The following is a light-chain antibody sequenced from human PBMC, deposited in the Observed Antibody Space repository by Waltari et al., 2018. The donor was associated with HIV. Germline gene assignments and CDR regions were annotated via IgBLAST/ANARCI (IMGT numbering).Light chain of an antibody. CDR2: HQD. Sequence: QSQLIQPPSTSGAPGQRVDISCSGGDSNIGGSSVNWYQHLPGSSPKLLIFHQDVRAPGVPAPCSGSRSGTSASLAISGLQSDDEGDYYCGVWDVNVDVVVFGGGTKVTVL. CDR3: GVWDVNVDVVV. CDR1: DSNIGGSS. V-gene: IGLV1-44*01. J-gene: IGLJ2*01.